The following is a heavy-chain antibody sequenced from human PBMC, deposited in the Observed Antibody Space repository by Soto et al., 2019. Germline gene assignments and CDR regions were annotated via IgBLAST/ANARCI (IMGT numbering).Heavy chain of an antibody. CDR2: INPNSGGT. J-gene: IGHJ3*02. CDR1: GYTFTGYY. V-gene: IGHV1-2*04. D-gene: IGHD2-15*01. CDR3: ARGAGYCSGGSCADDAFDI. Sequence: ASVKVSCKASGYTFTGYYMHWVRQAPGQGLEWMGWINPNSGGTNYAQKFQGWVTMTRDTSISTAYMELSRLRSDDTAVYYCARGAGYCSGGSCADDAFDIWGQGTMVTVSS.